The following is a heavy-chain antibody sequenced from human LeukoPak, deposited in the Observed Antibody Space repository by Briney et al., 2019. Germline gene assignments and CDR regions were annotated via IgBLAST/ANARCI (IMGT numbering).Heavy chain of an antibody. V-gene: IGHV1-46*01. D-gene: IGHD3-22*01. CDR3: ARDRYYDSSGYSNFDY. CDR1: GYTFTSYY. Sequence: ASVKVSCKASGYTFTSYYMHWVRQAPGQGLEWMGIINPSGGSTSYAQKFQGGVTMTRDTSTSTVYMELSNLRSEDTAVYYCARDRYYDSSGYSNFDYWGQGTLVTVSS. CDR2: INPSGGST. J-gene: IGHJ4*02.